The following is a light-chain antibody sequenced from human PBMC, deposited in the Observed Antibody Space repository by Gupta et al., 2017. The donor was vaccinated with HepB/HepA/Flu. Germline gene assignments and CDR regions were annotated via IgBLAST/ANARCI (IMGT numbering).Light chain of an antibody. CDR2: DVS. V-gene: IGLV2-14*03. Sequence: QSALTQPASVSGSPGQSITISCTASSSDVGDYNYVSWYQQHPGKAPKLLSYDVSNRHSGVSNRFSGSKSGNTASLTISGLQAEDEADYYCSSYTSRGTLVVFGGGTKLTVL. CDR3: SSYTSRGTLVV. J-gene: IGLJ2*01. CDR1: SSDVGDYNY.